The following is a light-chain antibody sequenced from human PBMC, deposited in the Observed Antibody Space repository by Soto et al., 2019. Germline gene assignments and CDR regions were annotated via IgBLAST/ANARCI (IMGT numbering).Light chain of an antibody. CDR2: AAS. Sequence: DIQMTQSPSSLSASVGAGVTITCRASLSISNYLTWYQQMPGKAPKLLIYAASSLQSGVPSRFSGSGSGTDFSLTISSLQPEDFATYFCQQSYSTPPTFGGVTKVDIK. J-gene: IGKJ4*01. CDR1: LSISNY. CDR3: QQSYSTPPT. V-gene: IGKV1-39*01.